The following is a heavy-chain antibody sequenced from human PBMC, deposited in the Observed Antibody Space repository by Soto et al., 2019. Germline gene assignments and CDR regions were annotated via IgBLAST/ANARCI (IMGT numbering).Heavy chain of an antibody. CDR1: GFTFSDYA. J-gene: IGHJ6*02. CDR2: IDGSSATT. Sequence: GGSLRLSCAASGFTFSDYAMSWVRQAPGKGLEWVSAIDGSSATTNYADSVKGRFTISRDNSKNTLFLYMSGLRAEDTAVYYCARDRRPSIYSGLAVWGQGTTVTVSS. V-gene: IGHV3-23*01. CDR3: ARDRRPSIYSGLAV. D-gene: IGHD2-2*01.